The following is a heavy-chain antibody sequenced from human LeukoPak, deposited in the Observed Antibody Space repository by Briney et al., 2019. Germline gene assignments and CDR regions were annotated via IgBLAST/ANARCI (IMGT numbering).Heavy chain of an antibody. J-gene: IGHJ6*03. CDR2: ISAYNGNT. Sequence: GASVKVSCKASGYTFTSYGISWVRQAPGQGLEWMGWISAYNGNTNYAQKLQGRVTMTTDTSTSTAYMELRSLRSDDTAVYYCARFSGVVATDYYYYMDVWGKGTTVTVSS. D-gene: IGHD3-3*01. V-gene: IGHV1-18*01. CDR1: GYTFTSYG. CDR3: ARFSGVVATDYYYYMDV.